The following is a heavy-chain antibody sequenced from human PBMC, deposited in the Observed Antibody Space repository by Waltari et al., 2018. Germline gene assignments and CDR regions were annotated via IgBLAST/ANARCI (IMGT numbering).Heavy chain of an antibody. J-gene: IGHJ4*02. CDR1: GFTFSSYG. CDR3: ARELSSSWSDSPFDY. D-gene: IGHD6-13*01. V-gene: IGHV3-33*01. Sequence: QVQLVESGGGVVQPGRSLRLSCAASGFTFSSYGMHWVRQAPGKGLEWVAVIWYDGSNKYYADSVKGRFTISRDNSKNTLYLQMNSLRAEDTAVYYCARELSSSWSDSPFDYWGQGALVTVSS. CDR2: IWYDGSNK.